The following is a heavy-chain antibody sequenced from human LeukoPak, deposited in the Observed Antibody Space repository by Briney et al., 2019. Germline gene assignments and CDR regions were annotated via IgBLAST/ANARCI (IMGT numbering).Heavy chain of an antibody. CDR1: GGSISSYY. V-gene: IGHV4-4*07. D-gene: IGHD1-7*01. J-gene: IGHJ5*02. CDR2: IYTSGST. Sequence: SETLSLTCTVSGGSISSYYWSWIRQPAGKGLEWIGRIYTSGSTNYNPSLKSRVTMSVDTSKNQFSLKLSSVTAADTAVYYCARDHFSDPWNSNWFDPWGQGTLVTVSS. CDR3: ARDHFSDPWNSNWFDP.